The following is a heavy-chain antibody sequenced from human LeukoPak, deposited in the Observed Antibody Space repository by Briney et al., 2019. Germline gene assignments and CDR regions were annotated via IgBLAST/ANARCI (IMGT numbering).Heavy chain of an antibody. V-gene: IGHV4-39*01. J-gene: IGHJ4*02. CDR3: ARQSGLWFGELLVFDY. D-gene: IGHD3-10*01. Sequence: SETLSLTCTVSGGSISSSSYYWGWIRQPPGKGLEWIGSIYYSGSTYYNPSLKSRVTISVDASKNQFSLKLSSVTAADTAVYYCARQSGLWFGELLVFDYWGQGTLVTVSS. CDR2: IYYSGST. CDR1: GGSISSSSYY.